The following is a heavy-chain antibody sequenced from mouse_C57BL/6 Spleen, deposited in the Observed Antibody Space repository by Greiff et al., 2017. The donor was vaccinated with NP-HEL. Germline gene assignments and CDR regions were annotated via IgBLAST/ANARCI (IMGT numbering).Heavy chain of an antibody. CDR2: ISGGGGNT. V-gene: IGHV5-9*01. CDR1: GFTFSSYT. Sequence: EVKLVESGGGLVKPGGSLKLSCAASGFTFSSYTMSWVRQTPEKRLEWVATISGGGGNTYYPDSVKGRFTISRDNAKNTLYLQMSSLRSEDTALYYCAIPPSYYSNYVGYFDVWGTGTTVTVSS. D-gene: IGHD2-5*01. J-gene: IGHJ1*03. CDR3: AIPPSYYSNYVGYFDV.